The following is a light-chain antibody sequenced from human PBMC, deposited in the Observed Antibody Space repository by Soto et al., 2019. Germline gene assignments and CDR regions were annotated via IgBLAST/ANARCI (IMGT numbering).Light chain of an antibody. CDR1: SSNIGTNA. CDR2: SND. J-gene: IGLJ1*01. CDR3: SAWDDALAAYV. Sequence: QSVLTQSPSASGAPGQTIIISCSGSSSNIGTNAVYWYQQLPGSAPTLLVHSNDQRPFGVPHQFSGSRSGTSASLAVSGLRSEDEADYYCSAWDDALAAYVFGTGTKVTVL. V-gene: IGLV1-47*02.